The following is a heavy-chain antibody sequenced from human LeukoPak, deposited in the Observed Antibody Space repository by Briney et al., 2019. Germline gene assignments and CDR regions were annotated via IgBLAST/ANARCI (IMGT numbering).Heavy chain of an antibody. J-gene: IGHJ4*02. Sequence: GGSLRLSCAASGFIVSDNYMSWVRQAPGKGREWASVIFSGGNQYSADPVKGRFTISRDNSKKPRYLQMNTLKPETRAWYSRARAPKSCSSSRCYAGAVDFWGQGTMVTVSS. V-gene: IGHV3-53*01. CDR2: IFSGGNQ. CDR1: GFIVSDNY. CDR3: ARAPKSCSSSRCYAGAVDF. D-gene: IGHD2-2*01.